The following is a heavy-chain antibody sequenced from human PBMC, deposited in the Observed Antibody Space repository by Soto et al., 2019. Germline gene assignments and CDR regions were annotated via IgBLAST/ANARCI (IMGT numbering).Heavy chain of an antibody. Sequence: GGSLRLSCAASGFTFDDYAMHWVRQAPGKGLEWVSGISWNSGSIGYADSVKGRFTISRDNAKNSLYLQMNSLRAEDTALYYCAKDMFPGIAARAFDIWGQGTMVTVSS. CDR2: ISWNSGSI. V-gene: IGHV3-9*01. CDR3: AKDMFPGIAARAFDI. D-gene: IGHD6-6*01. J-gene: IGHJ3*02. CDR1: GFTFDDYA.